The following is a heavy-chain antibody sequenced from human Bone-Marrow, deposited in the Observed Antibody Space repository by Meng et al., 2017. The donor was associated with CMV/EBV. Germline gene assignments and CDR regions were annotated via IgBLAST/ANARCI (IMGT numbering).Heavy chain of an antibody. CDR2: ISYGGST. CDR3: ARDRGYCSSTSCYGVFNY. J-gene: IGHJ4*02. D-gene: IGHD2-2*01. CDR1: GASISSSSYF. V-gene: IGHV4-39*06. Sequence: SETLSLTCTVSGASISSSSYFWDWIRQPPGKGLEWIGSISYGGSTYYNSSLKSRVTISVDMSKNQFTLKLSSVTAADTAVYYCARDRGYCSSTSCYGVFNYWGQGTLVTVSS.